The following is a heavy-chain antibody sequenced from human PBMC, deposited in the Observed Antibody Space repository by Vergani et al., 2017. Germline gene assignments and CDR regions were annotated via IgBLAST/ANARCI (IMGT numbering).Heavy chain of an antibody. CDR1: GYTFTSYG. D-gene: IGHD6-19*01. CDR3: ARDPRIAVAGDYGMDV. J-gene: IGHJ6*02. CDR2: ISAYNGNT. Sequence: QVQLVPSGAEVKTPGASVKVSCKASGYTFTSYGISWVRQAPGQGLEWMGWISAYNGNTNYAQKLQGRVTMTTDTSTSTAYMELRSLRSDDTAVYYCARDPRIAVAGDYGMDVWGQGTTVTVSS. V-gene: IGHV1-18*01.